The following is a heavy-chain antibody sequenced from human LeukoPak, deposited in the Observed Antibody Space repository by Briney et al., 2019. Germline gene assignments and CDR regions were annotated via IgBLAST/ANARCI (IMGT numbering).Heavy chain of an antibody. CDR3: ARDNWNYGSSMDV. CDR1: GGSISSYY. Sequence: SETLSLTCTVSGGSISSYYWSWIRQPPGKGLEWIGYVYYSGSTNYNPSLKSRVTTSVDTSKNQFSLKLSSVTAADTAVYYCARDNWNYGSSMDVWGQGTTVTVSS. D-gene: IGHD1-7*01. CDR2: VYYSGST. V-gene: IGHV4-59*01. J-gene: IGHJ6*02.